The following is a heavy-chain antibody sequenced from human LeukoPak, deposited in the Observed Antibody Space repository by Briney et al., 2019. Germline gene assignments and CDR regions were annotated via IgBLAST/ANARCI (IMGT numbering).Heavy chain of an antibody. J-gene: IGHJ3*02. D-gene: IGHD6-13*01. CDR1: GFTFDDYA. CDR2: ISWNSGSI. V-gene: IGHV3-9*03. CDR3: AKGGIAAAGIDAFDI. Sequence: GGSLRLSCAASGFTFDDYAMHWVRQAPGKGLEWVSGISWNSGSIGYADSVKGRFTISRDNAKNSLYLQMNSLRAEDVALYYCAKGGIAAAGIDAFDIWGQGTMVTVSS.